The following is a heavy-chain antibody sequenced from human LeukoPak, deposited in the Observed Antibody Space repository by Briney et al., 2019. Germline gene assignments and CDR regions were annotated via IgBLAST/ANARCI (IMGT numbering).Heavy chain of an antibody. CDR1: GFIFGNYW. V-gene: IGHV3-7*01. CDR3: ARDNPPYCGGDCYLNWFDP. CDR2: INEDGSET. D-gene: IGHD2-21*02. J-gene: IGHJ5*02. Sequence: GGSLRLSCAASGFIFGNYWMKWVRQDPVRGLEWVANINEDGSETYYVDSVRGRFTISRDNAKNSLYLQMNSLRAEDTAVYYCARDNPPYCGGDCYLNWFDPWGQGTLVTVSS.